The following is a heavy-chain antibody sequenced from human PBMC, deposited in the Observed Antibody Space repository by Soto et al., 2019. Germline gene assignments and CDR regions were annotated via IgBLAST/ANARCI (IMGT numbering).Heavy chain of an antibody. Sequence: GGSLRLSCAASGFTFSDYGMQWVRQAPGKGLEWVAGIWYDGSNKYYADSVKGRFTISRDNSKNTLYLQMDSLRAEDTAVYYCVRDRHSSGRGDFWGQGTLVTVSS. J-gene: IGHJ4*02. CDR2: IWYDGSNK. D-gene: IGHD6-19*01. CDR1: GFTFSDYG. CDR3: VRDRHSSGRGDF. V-gene: IGHV3-33*01.